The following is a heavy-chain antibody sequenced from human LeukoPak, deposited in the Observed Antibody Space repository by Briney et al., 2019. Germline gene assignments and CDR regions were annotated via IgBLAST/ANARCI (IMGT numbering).Heavy chain of an antibody. J-gene: IGHJ4*02. V-gene: IGHV1-18*01. CDR3: ARPNTDAAGYYFDY. D-gene: IGHD6-13*01. Sequence: ASVKVSCKASGYTFTSYGISWVRQAPGQGLEWMGWISAYNGNTNYAQKLQGRVTMTTDTSTSTAYMELRSLRFDDTAVYYCARPNTDAAGYYFDYWGQGTLVTVSS. CDR2: ISAYNGNT. CDR1: GYTFTSYG.